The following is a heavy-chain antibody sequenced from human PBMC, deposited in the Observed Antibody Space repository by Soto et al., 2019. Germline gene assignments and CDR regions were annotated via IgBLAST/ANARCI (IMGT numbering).Heavy chain of an antibody. V-gene: IGHV1-46*01. CDR3: AREENCSDGICYSEYFQR. CDR1: GYIFTAYS. J-gene: IGHJ1*01. Sequence: ASVKVSCKASGYIFTAYSMHWVRQAPGQGLEWMGVVNPSGGSTNYAQKFQGRITMTGDTSTSSVYMDLGSLTSEDTAVYYCAREENCSDGICYSEYFQRWGQGTLVTVSS. D-gene: IGHD2-15*01. CDR2: VNPSGGST.